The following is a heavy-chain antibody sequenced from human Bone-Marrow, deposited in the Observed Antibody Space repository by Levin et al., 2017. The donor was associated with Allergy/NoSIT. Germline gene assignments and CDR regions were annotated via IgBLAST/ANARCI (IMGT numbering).Heavy chain of an antibody. CDR1: GGSISSGSYY. CDR2: ISYSGST. D-gene: IGHD5-18*01. V-gene: IGHV4-39*01. Sequence: MSSETLSLTCTVSGGSISSGSYYWGWIRQPPGKGLDWIGSISYSGSTYYNPSLKSRVTISVDTSKNQFSLKLSSVTAADTAVYYCARPLTRDTAFVRWDYWGQGTLVTVSS. CDR3: ARPLTRDTAFVRWDY. J-gene: IGHJ4*02.